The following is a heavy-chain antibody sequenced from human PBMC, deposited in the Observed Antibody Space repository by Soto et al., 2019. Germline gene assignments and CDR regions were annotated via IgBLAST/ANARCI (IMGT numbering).Heavy chain of an antibody. D-gene: IGHD3-10*01. CDR3: GRVSAGGEDY. J-gene: IGHJ4*02. CDR1: GGSLRGYY. V-gene: IGHV4-34*01. CDR2: INQNGGT. Sequence: KPSETLSLTCAVNGGSLRGYYWNWIRQSPGKGLEWIGEINQNGGTKYNPSLKSRVSISAVASTNQFALKLNSVTAGDTAVDYCGRVSAGGEDYWGQGTLVTVSS.